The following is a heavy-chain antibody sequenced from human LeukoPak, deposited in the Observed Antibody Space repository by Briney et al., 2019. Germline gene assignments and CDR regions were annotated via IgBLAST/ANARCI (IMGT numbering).Heavy chain of an antibody. CDR2: ISGSGGST. Sequence: GGTLRLSCAASGFTFSSYGMSWVRQAPGKGLEWVSAISGSGGSTYYADSVKGRFTISRDNSKNTLYLQMNSLRAEDTAVYYCARGGIGYGYRYYYYMDVWGKGTTVTVSS. D-gene: IGHD5-18*01. CDR1: GFTFSSYG. V-gene: IGHV3-23*01. CDR3: ARGGIGYGYRYYYYMDV. J-gene: IGHJ6*03.